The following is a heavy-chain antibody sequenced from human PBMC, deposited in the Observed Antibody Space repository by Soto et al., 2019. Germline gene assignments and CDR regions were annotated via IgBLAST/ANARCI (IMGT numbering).Heavy chain of an antibody. V-gene: IGHV3-33*01. CDR3: ASVSGTATAHFDY. D-gene: IGHD6-13*01. CDR1: GFTFSTYG. J-gene: IGHJ4*02. Sequence: QVQLVESGGGVVQPGRSLRLSCAASGFTFSTYGMHWVRQAPGKGLEWVAVIWYDGSNKYYADSVKGRFTISRDNSKNTLYLQMDSLRVEDTAVYYCASVSGTATAHFDYWGQGTLVTVSS. CDR2: IWYDGSNK.